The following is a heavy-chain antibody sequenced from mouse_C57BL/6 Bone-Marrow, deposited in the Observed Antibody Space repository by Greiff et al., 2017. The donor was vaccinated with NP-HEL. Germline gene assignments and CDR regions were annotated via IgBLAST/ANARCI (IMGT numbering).Heavy chain of an antibody. V-gene: IGHV5-6*01. CDR2: ISSGGSYT. J-gene: IGHJ3*01. CDR3: ARRVY. CDR1: GFTFSSYG. Sequence: QLVESGGDLVKPGGSLKLSCAASGFTFSSYGMSWVRQTPDKRLEWVATISSGGSYTYYPDSVKGRFTISRDNAKNTLYLQMSSLKSEDTAMYYCARRVYWGQGTLVTVSA.